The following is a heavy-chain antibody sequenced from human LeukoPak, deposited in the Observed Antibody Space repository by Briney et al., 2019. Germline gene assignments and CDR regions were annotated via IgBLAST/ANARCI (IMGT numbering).Heavy chain of an antibody. Sequence: GGSLRLSCAASGFTLSSFGMNWVRQAPGKGLEWVSYIGTTTSTIYYADSVKGRFTISRDNSKNTLYLQMNSLRAEDTAVYYCARDRGGIAAAGTDYWGQGTLVTVSS. CDR1: GFTLSSFG. J-gene: IGHJ4*02. CDR2: IGTTTSTI. D-gene: IGHD6-13*01. CDR3: ARDRGGIAAAGTDY. V-gene: IGHV3-48*01.